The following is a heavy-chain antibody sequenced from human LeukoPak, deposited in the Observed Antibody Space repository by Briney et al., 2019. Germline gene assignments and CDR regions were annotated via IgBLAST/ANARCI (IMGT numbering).Heavy chain of an antibody. Sequence: GGSLRLPCAASGFTFSSYAMHWVRQAPGKGLEWVAVISYDGSNKYYADSVKGRFTTSRDNSKNTLYLQMSSLRAEDTAVYYCARGTPYQQLEDAYYFDYWGQGTLVTVSS. CDR1: GFTFSSYA. CDR3: ARGTPYQQLEDAYYFDY. D-gene: IGHD6-13*01. J-gene: IGHJ4*02. V-gene: IGHV3-30-3*01. CDR2: ISYDGSNK.